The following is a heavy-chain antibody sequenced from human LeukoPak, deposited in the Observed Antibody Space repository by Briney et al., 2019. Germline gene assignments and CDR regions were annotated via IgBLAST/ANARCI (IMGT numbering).Heavy chain of an antibody. V-gene: IGHV3-11*06. CDR3: ARLGYCSGGSCYGAFDI. Sequence: PGGSLRLSCAASGFTFSDYYMNWIRQAPGRGLEWISYISSSGGNRNYADSVQGRFTISRDNAKNSLYLQMNSLRAEDTAVYYCARLGYCSGGSCYGAFDIWGQGTMVTVSS. J-gene: IGHJ3*02. CDR1: GFTFSDYY. D-gene: IGHD2-15*01. CDR2: ISSSGGNR.